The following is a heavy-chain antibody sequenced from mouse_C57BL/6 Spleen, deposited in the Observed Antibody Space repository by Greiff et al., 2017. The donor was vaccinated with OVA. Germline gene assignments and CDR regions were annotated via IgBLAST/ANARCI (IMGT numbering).Heavy chain of an antibody. CDR3: ARGYYDGYFDV. J-gene: IGHJ1*03. D-gene: IGHD2-4*01. CDR1: GYTFTDYY. CDR2: INPNNGGT. V-gene: IGHV1-26*01. Sequence: EVKLQQSGPELVKPGASVKISCKASGYTFTDYYMNWVKQSHGKSLEWIGDINPNNGGTSYNQKFKGKATLTVDKSSSTAYMELRSLTSEDSAVYYCARGYYDGYFDVWGTGTTVTVSS.